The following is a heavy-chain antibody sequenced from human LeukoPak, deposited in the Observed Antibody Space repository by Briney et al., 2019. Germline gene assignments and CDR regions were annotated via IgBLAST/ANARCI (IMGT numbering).Heavy chain of an antibody. CDR3: AREPGIAAVRGFDP. J-gene: IGHJ5*02. CDR2: IYYSGST. CDR1: GGSVSSSSYY. D-gene: IGHD6-13*01. Sequence: PSETLSLTCTVSGGSVSSSSYYWGWIRQPPGKGLEWIGSIYYSGSTYYNPSLKSRVTISVDTSKNQFSLKLSSVTAADTAVYYCAREPGIAAVRGFDPWGQGTLVTVSS. V-gene: IGHV4-39*02.